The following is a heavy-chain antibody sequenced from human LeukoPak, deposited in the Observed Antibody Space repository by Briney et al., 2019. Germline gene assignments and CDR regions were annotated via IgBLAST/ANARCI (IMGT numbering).Heavy chain of an antibody. CDR1: GYTFTSHY. CDR3: ARGFGLGGATVPPQFDY. D-gene: IGHD1-26*01. Sequence: AASVKVSCKASGYTFTSHYMHWVRQAPGQGLEWMGRINPDSGVANYGQAFRGRVTMTRDPSINTAYMEVSTLRSDDTAVYYCARGFGLGGATVPPQFDYWGQGTLVTVSS. V-gene: IGHV1-2*06. J-gene: IGHJ4*02. CDR2: INPDSGVA.